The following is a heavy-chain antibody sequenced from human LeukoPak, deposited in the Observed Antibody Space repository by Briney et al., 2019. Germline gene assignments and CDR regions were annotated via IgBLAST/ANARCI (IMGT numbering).Heavy chain of an antibody. J-gene: IGHJ4*02. CDR1: GGSISSTSYY. CDR2: IYYSGNT. Sequence: SETLPLTCTVSGGSISSTSYYWGWIRQPPGKGLEWIGTIYYSGNTYYNPSLKSRVTISTDTSKNQFSLRLTSVTAADTAVYYCARAEKAVTGTLDYWGQGTLITVSS. V-gene: IGHV4-39*07. CDR3: ARAEKAVTGTLDY. D-gene: IGHD6-19*01.